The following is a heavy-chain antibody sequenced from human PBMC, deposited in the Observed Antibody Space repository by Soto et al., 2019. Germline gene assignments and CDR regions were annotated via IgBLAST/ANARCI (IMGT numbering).Heavy chain of an antibody. CDR2: ISGSGGST. D-gene: IGHD3-10*01. CDR1: GLAIRKYS. J-gene: IGHJ5*02. Sequence: PGAAQRRSCTASGLAIRKYSMSWVRQAPGKGLEWVSAISGSGGSTYYADSVKGRFTISRDNSKNTLYLQMNSLRAEDTAVYYCAHLGTLASTFDPWGQGTLVTVSS. V-gene: IGHV3-23*01. CDR3: AHLGTLASTFDP.